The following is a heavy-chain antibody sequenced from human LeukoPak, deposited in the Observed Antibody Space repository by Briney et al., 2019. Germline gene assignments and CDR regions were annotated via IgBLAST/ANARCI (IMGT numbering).Heavy chain of an antibody. CDR2: ICNDGSNK. Sequence: GGSLRLSCAASGFTFSSYGMHWVRQAPGKGLEWVAVICNDGSNKYYADSVKGRFTISRDNSKNTLYLQMNSLRAEDTAVYYCASSGGGIAVAGTSPNFDYWGQGTLVTVSS. D-gene: IGHD6-19*01. J-gene: IGHJ4*02. CDR3: ASSGGGIAVAGTSPNFDY. CDR1: GFTFSSYG. V-gene: IGHV3-33*01.